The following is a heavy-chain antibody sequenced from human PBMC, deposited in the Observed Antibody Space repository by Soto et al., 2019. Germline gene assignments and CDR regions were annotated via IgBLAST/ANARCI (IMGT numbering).Heavy chain of an antibody. Sequence: SEALSLTCAGCGGSISSSNWWSWVRQPPGKGLEWIGEIYHSGSTNYNPSLKSRVTISVDKSKNQFSLKLSSVTAADTAVYYCARQLSSLGFDPWGQGTLVTVSS. D-gene: IGHD2-2*01. CDR2: IYHSGST. V-gene: IGHV4-4*02. J-gene: IGHJ5*02. CDR3: ARQLSSLGFDP. CDR1: GGSISSSNW.